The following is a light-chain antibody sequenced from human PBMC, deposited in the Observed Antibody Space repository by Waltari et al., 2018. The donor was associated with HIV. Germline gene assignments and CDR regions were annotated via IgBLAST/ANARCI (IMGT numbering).Light chain of an antibody. Sequence: QSALPQPASVSGSPAQSIPISCTGTSRDVGYYNYVSWYPQSPGNAPKLQIYYVSKRPSGVSNRFSGSKSGNTASLTISGLQAEDEADYHCSSYTSSTISFGTGTKVTVL. CDR3: SSYTSSTIS. V-gene: IGLV2-14*01. CDR2: YVS. J-gene: IGLJ1*01. CDR1: SRDVGYYNY.